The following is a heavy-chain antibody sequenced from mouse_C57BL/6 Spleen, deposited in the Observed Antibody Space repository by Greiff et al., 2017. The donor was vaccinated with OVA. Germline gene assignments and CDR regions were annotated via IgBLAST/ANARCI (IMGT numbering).Heavy chain of an antibody. Sequence: QVQLQQSGPELVKPGASVKISCKASGYAFSSSWMNWVKQRPGKGLEWIGRIYPGDGDTNYNGKFKGKATLTADKSSSTAYMQLSSLTSEDSAVYFCAREGLGNYDYAMDYWGQGTSVTVSS. CDR2: IYPGDGDT. CDR3: AREGLGNYDYAMDY. D-gene: IGHD2-3*01. CDR1: GYAFSSSW. V-gene: IGHV1-82*01. J-gene: IGHJ4*01.